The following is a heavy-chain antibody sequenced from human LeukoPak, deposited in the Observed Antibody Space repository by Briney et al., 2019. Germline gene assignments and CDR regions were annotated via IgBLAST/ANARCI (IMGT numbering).Heavy chain of an antibody. D-gene: IGHD3-22*01. CDR3: AKDMHYYDSSGYYDY. V-gene: IGHV3-9*01. CDR1: GFTFDDYA. J-gene: IGHJ4*02. Sequence: PGGSLRLSCAASGFTFDDYAIHWARQAPGKGLRGFPGISWNSGSIGYADSVKGRFTISRDNAKNSLYLQMNSLRAEDTALYYCAKDMHYYDSSGYYDYWGQGTLVTVSS. CDR2: ISWNSGSI.